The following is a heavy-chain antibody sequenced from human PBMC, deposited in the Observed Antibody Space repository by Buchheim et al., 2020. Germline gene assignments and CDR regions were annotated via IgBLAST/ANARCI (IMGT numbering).Heavy chain of an antibody. CDR3: ARDFYDILTGPSYGMDV. CDR1: GYTFSSYG. Sequence: VQLVQSGGEVRKPGASVKVSCRTAGYTFSSYGVTWVRQAPGRGLEWLGWISAHNGMTLYAQKVQGRVTMTTETSTTTGLLELRSLTSDDTGVYYCARDFYDILTGPSYGMDVWGQGTT. D-gene: IGHD3-9*01. CDR2: ISAHNGMT. V-gene: IGHV1-18*01. J-gene: IGHJ6*02.